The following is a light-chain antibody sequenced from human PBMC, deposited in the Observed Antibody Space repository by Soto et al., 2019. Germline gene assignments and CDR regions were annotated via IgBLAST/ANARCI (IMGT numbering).Light chain of an antibody. CDR3: QLYNSYPWT. CDR1: QSISSW. V-gene: IGKV1-5*03. CDR2: KAS. Sequence: DIQMTQSPSTLSASVGDRVTITCRASQSISSWLDWYQQKPGKAPKLLIYKASSLESGVPSRFSGSGSGTEFSLTISSLQPDDFATFYCQLYNSYPWTFGQGTKVEIK. J-gene: IGKJ1*01.